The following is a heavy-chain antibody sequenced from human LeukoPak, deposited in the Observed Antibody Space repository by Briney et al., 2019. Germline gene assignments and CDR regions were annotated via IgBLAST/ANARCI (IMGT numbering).Heavy chain of an antibody. Sequence: SSETLSLTCTVSGGSISSSSYYWGWIRQPPGKGLEWIGSIYYSGSTYYNPSLKSRVTISVDTSKNQFSLKLSSVTAADTAVYYCARRSYYYDSSGTIGLWGQGTLVTVSS. V-gene: IGHV4-39*01. D-gene: IGHD3-22*01. CDR1: GGSISSSSYY. CDR3: ARRSYYYDSSGTIGL. J-gene: IGHJ4*02. CDR2: IYYSGST.